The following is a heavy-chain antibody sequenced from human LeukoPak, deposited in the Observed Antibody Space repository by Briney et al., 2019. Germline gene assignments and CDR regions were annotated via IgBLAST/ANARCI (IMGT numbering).Heavy chain of an antibody. D-gene: IGHD6-19*01. CDR3: ASLQWLGYYYYMDV. CDR2: IYYSGST. J-gene: IGHJ6*03. Sequence: PSETLSLTCTVSGGSISSSSYYWGWIRQPPGKGLEWIGSIYYSGSTYYNPSLKSRVTISVDTSKNQFSLKLSSVTAADTAVYYCASLQWLGYYYYMDVWGKGTTVTISS. V-gene: IGHV4-39*01. CDR1: GGSISSSSYY.